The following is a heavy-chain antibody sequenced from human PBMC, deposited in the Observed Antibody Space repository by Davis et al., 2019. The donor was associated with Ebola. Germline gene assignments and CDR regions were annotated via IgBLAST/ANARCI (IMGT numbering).Heavy chain of an antibody. CDR1: GYTFTSDG. CDR2: ISAYSDHT. V-gene: IGHV1-18*01. CDR3: ARSSSWYAAH. Sequence: ASVKVSCKASGYTFTSDGLCWVRQAPGQGLEWMGWISAYSDHTNYAQKFQDRVTMTTDTSTSTAYMELRSLRSDDTAVYYCARSSSWYAAHWGQGTLVTVSS. D-gene: IGHD2-2*01. J-gene: IGHJ4*02.